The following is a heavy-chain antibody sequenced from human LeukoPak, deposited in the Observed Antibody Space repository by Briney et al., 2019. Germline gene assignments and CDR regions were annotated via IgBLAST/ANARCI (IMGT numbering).Heavy chain of an antibody. Sequence: ASVKVSCKASRYTFTSYDINWVRQATGQGLEWMGWMNPNSGNTGYAQKFQGRVTMTRNTSISTAHMELSSLRSEDTAVYYCARGYIVVVPAAKVWFDPWGQGTLVTVSS. CDR3: ARGYIVVVPAAKVWFDP. D-gene: IGHD2-2*01. CDR2: MNPNSGNT. V-gene: IGHV1-8*01. CDR1: RYTFTSYD. J-gene: IGHJ5*02.